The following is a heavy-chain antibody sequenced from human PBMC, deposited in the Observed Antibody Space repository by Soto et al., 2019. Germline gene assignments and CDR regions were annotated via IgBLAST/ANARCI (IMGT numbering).Heavy chain of an antibody. CDR3: APSSSGWSHVSYYYGMDV. Sequence: PGGSLRLSCAASGFTFSSYSMNWVRQAPGKGLEWVSYISSSSSTIYYADSVKGRFTISRDNAKNSLYLQMNSLRAEDTAVYYCAPSSSGWSHVSYYYGMDVCGQGTTVTVSS. CDR1: GFTFSSYS. J-gene: IGHJ6*02. V-gene: IGHV3-48*04. CDR2: ISSSSSTI. D-gene: IGHD6-19*01.